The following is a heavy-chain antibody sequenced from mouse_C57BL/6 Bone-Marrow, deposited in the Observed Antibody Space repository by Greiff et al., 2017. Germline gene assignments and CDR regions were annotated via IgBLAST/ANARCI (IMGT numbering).Heavy chain of an antibody. CDR2: ILPGSGST. V-gene: IGHV1-9*01. D-gene: IGHD1-1*01. Sequence: QVQLQQSGAELMKPGASVKLSCKATGYTFTGYWIEWVKQRPGHGLEWIGEILPGSGSTNYNEKFKGKATFTADTSSNTAYMQLSSLTTEDSAIYYCARCPYYYGSRVAWFAYWGQGTLVTVSA. CDR1: GYTFTGYW. CDR3: ARCPYYYGSRVAWFAY. J-gene: IGHJ3*01.